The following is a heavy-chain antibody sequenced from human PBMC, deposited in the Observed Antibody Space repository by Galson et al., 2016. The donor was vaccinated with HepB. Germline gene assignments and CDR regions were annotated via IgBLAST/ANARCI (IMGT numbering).Heavy chain of an antibody. CDR2: IIPMFGTA. CDR3: ARGGFDNWDEADPFDY. D-gene: IGHD1-20*01. V-gene: IGHV1-69*13. CDR1: GGIFSRYP. Sequence: SVKVSCKASGGIFSRYPISWVRQAPGQGLEWMGGIIPMFGTAKYAQKFQGRVTITADESTSTGYMDLTSLRSEDTAVHYCARGGFDNWDEADPFDYWGQGTLVTVSS. J-gene: IGHJ4*02.